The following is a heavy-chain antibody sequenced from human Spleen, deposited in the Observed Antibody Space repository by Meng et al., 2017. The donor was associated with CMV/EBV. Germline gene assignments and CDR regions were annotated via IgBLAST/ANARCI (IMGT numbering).Heavy chain of an antibody. Sequence: ASVKVSCKASGFFFTGYHIHWVRQAPGQGLEWMGIINPSGGTTTYAQKFQGRVTMTRDTSTSTVYMELSSLRSEDTAVYYCARETYYDFWSGYRSLSTFDYWGQGTLVTVSS. D-gene: IGHD3-3*01. CDR1: GFFFTGYH. CDR3: ARETYYDFWSGYRSLSTFDY. J-gene: IGHJ4*02. V-gene: IGHV1-46*01. CDR2: INPSGGTT.